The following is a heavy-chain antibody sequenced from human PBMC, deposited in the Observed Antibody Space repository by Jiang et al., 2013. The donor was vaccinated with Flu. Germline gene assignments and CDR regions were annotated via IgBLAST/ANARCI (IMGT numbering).Heavy chain of an antibody. CDR2: IIPILSIP. D-gene: IGHD6-13*01. Sequence: SGAEVKKPGSSVKVSCKASGGTFSSYAISWVRQAPGQGLEWMGRIIPILSIPNYAQNFQGRVTITADKSTSTAYMELSSLRSEDTAVYYCARDRIAAAALFDYWGQGTLVT. CDR1: GGTFSSYA. J-gene: IGHJ4*02. V-gene: IGHV1-69*04. CDR3: ARDRIAAAALFDY.